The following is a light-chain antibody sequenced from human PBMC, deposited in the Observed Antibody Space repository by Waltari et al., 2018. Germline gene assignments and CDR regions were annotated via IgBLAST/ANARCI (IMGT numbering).Light chain of an antibody. V-gene: IGLV1-44*01. Sequence: QSVLTQPPSASGTPGQRVAISCSGSSSNIGTETVTWYQQLPGTAPTLLIYSNNQRPSGVPDRFSGSKSGTSASLAISGLQPEDEADYYCASWDNSLNVVVFGGGTKLTVL. CDR2: SNN. CDR3: ASWDNSLNVVV. J-gene: IGLJ2*01. CDR1: SSNIGTET.